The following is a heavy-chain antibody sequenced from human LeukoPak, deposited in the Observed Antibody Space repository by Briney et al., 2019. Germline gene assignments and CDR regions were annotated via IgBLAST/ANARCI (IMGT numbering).Heavy chain of an antibody. CDR2: ISSSSSYT. V-gene: IGHV3-11*06. Sequence: PGGSLRLSWAASGXTFSDYYMSWIRQAPGKGLEWVSYISSSSSYTNYADSVKGRFTISRDHAKNSLYLQMNSLRAEDTAEYYCARDVVLSGTDGFDIWGQGTRVTVSS. D-gene: IGHD2-15*01. CDR3: ARDVVLSGTDGFDI. CDR1: GXTFSDYY. J-gene: IGHJ3*02.